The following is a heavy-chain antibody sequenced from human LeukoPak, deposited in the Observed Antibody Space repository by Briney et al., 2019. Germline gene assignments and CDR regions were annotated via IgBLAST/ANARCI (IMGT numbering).Heavy chain of an antibody. CDR2: ISGSGGST. D-gene: IGHD3-10*01. J-gene: IGHJ4*02. CDR3: AKDLSTMVRGAIIPNNYFDY. CDR1: GFTFSSYA. V-gene: IGHV3-23*01. Sequence: QPGGSLRLSCAASGFTFSSYAMSWVRQAPGKGLEWVSAISGSGGSTYYADSVKGRFTISRDNSKNTLYLQMNSLRAEDTAVYYCAKDLSTMVRGAIIPNNYFDYWGQGTLVTVSS.